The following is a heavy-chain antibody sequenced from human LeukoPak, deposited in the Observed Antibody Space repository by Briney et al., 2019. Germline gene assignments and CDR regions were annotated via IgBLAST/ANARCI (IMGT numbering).Heavy chain of an antibody. CDR2: VYTGGSI. Sequence: PSETLSLTCSVSGGSISGYFWSWIRQPAGKGLEWIGRVYTGGSINYNPSLKSRVTISLDTSRSQFSLKLTSVTAADTAVYYCARDPVLEHYSDYWGQGTLVTVSS. J-gene: IGHJ4*02. D-gene: IGHD3-3*01. CDR1: GGSISGYF. CDR3: ARDPVLEHYSDY. V-gene: IGHV4-4*07.